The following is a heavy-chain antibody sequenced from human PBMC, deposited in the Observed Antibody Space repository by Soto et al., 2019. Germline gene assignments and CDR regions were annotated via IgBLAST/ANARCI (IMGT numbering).Heavy chain of an antibody. CDR2: IYYSGST. J-gene: IGHJ4*02. Sequence: QVQLQESGPGLVKPSQTLSLTCTVSGGSISSGCYYWSWLRQHPGKGLEWIGYIYYSGSTYYNPSLNGRLTISVDTSKTQFSLKLSSVTAADTAVYYCAREPVIWGQGPLVTVSS. CDR3: AREPVI. V-gene: IGHV4-31*03. D-gene: IGHD3-10*01. CDR1: GGSISSGCYY.